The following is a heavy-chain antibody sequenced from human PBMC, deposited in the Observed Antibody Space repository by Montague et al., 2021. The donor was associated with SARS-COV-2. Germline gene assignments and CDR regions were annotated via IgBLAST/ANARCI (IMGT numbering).Heavy chain of an antibody. CDR3: TRVVVVVPASPAPTLFDP. D-gene: IGHD2-15*01. CDR2: IYATGXA. J-gene: IGHJ5*02. Sequence: TLSLTCTVSGGSVSSRSHFWSWIRQPAGKGLESIGHIYATGXAXYXXXXEXRVTISVDTSNNQFSLRLNSVTAADTAVYYCTRVVVVVPASPAPTLFDPWGQGILVTVSS. CDR1: GGSVSSRSHF. V-gene: IGHV4-61*09.